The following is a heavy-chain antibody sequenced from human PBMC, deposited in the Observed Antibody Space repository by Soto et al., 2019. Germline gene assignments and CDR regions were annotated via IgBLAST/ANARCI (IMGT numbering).Heavy chain of an antibody. CDR2: IYSGGST. J-gene: IGHJ4*02. V-gene: IGHV3-66*01. D-gene: IGHD1-1*01. Sequence: VQLVESGGDLVQPGGSLRLSCAASGFSVSYKYISWVRQAPGKGLEWVSVIYSGGSTYYADSGNGRFTISRDKSKNTLSLQMNSLRAEDSALYCCVHHCNSDNCPTQWGPRTLVTVSS. CDR1: GFSVSYKY. CDR3: VHHCNSDNCPTQ.